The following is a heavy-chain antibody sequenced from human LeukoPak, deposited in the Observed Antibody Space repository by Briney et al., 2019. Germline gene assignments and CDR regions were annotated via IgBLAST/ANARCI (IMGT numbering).Heavy chain of an antibody. Sequence: ASVKVSCNTSGYPFTTWEINWVRQAAGQGLEWMGWVHPNGGNTAYAQNLQGRVTMTSDTSISTAYMELSGLTSADTAVYFCARGPRNDPWGQGTLVTVSS. CDR1: GYPFTTWE. CDR2: VHPNGGNT. D-gene: IGHD1-14*01. J-gene: IGHJ5*02. V-gene: IGHV1-8*01. CDR3: ARGPRNDP.